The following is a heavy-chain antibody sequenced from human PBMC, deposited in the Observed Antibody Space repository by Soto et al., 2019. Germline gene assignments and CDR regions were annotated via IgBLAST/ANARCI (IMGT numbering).Heavy chain of an antibody. D-gene: IGHD2-15*01. CDR2: ISAYNGNT. CDR1: GYTFTSYG. Sequence: ASVKVSCKASGYTFTSYGISWVRQAPGQGLEWMGWISAYNGNTNYAQKLQGRVTMTTDTSTSTAYMELRSLRSDDTAVYYCARNGWVVAALMGAFDIRGQGTLVTVSS. V-gene: IGHV1-18*01. CDR3: ARNGWVVAALMGAFDI. J-gene: IGHJ3*02.